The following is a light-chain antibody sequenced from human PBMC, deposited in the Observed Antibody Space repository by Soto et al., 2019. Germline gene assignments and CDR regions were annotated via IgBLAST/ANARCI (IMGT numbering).Light chain of an antibody. CDR3: QHYQSGHPIT. V-gene: IGKV3-20*01. CDR1: QSVKSTS. CDR2: GAS. J-gene: IGKJ5*01. Sequence: DIVLTHSPGTLALSPWERATLSCGAIQSVKSTSLVWYQQKPAQAPRLLIYGASSRATGIPDRFTGSGSETSFTLTISRLEPEDFALYYCQHYQSGHPITFGQGTRLEIK.